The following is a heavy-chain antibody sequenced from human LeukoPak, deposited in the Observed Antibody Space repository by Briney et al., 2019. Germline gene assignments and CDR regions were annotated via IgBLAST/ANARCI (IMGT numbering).Heavy chain of an antibody. CDR3: ARGHPHRSGYNTSWYFDI. Sequence: SETLSLTCAVYGGSFSGYYWSWIRQPPGKGLEWIGEINHSGSTNYNPSLKSRVTISVDTSKNQFSLKLSSVTAADTAVYYCARGHPHRSGYNTSWYFDIWGRGTLVTVSS. CDR2: INHSGST. J-gene: IGHJ2*01. V-gene: IGHV4-34*01. CDR1: GGSFSGYY. D-gene: IGHD5-12*01.